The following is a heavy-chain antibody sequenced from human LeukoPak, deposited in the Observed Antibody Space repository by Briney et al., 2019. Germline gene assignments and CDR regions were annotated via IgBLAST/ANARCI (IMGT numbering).Heavy chain of an antibody. J-gene: IGHJ4*02. CDR3: ARQTYDAGSYSVRDH. V-gene: IGHV4-39*01. CDR2: IYYSGTT. CDR1: GGSISVSDYY. D-gene: IGHD3-10*01. Sequence: SETLSLTCTVSGGSISVSDYYWGWIRQPPGKGLEWIGTIYYSGTTYYNPSLKSRLTISVDTSKNQFSLKLSSVTAADTAVYYCARQTYDAGSYSVRDHWGQGTLVTVSS.